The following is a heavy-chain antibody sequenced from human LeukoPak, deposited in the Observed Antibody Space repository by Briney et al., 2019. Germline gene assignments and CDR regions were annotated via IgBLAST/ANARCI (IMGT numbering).Heavy chain of an antibody. V-gene: IGHV4-59*01. CDR1: SDSISSYY. Sequence: PSETLSLTCTVSSDSISSYYWSWIRQPPGKGLEWIGYIYYSGSTNYNPSLKSRVTISVDTSKNQFSLKLSSVTAADTAVYYCARSGGGYFDYWGQGTLVTVSS. CDR2: IYYSGST. J-gene: IGHJ4*02. D-gene: IGHD3-10*01. CDR3: ARSGGGYFDY.